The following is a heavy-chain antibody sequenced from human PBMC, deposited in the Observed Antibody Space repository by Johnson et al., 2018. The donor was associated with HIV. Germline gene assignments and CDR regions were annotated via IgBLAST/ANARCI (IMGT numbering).Heavy chain of an antibody. CDR3: AMERMGAFDI. CDR2: ISWNSGSI. J-gene: IGHJ3*02. V-gene: IGHV3-9*01. Sequence: VQLVESGGGVVQPGRSLRLSCAASGFTFDDYAMHWVRQAPGKGLEWVSGISWNSGSIGYADSVKGRFTISRDNAKNSLYLQMNSLRAEDTAVYYCAMERMGAFDIWGQGTMVTVPS. D-gene: IGHD1-26*01. CDR1: GFTFDDYA.